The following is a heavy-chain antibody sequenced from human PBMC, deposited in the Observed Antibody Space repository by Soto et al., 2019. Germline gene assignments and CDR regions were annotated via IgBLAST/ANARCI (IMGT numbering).Heavy chain of an antibody. CDR2: INPSGGST. D-gene: IGHD1-26*01. V-gene: IGHV1-46*01. CDR3: ARVSWELRSGDAFDI. J-gene: IGHJ3*02. Sequence: QVQLVQSGAEVKKPGASVKVSCKASGYTFTSYYMHWVRQAPGQGLEWMGIINPSGGSTSYAQKFQGRVNMTRDTSTSTVYMELSSLRSEDTAVYYCARVSWELRSGDAFDIWGQGTMVTVSS. CDR1: GYTFTSYY.